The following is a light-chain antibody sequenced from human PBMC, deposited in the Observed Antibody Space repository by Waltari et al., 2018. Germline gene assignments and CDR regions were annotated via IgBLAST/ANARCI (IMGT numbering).Light chain of an antibody. CDR3: MQSIQSPLT. J-gene: IGKJ4*01. CDR2: EVS. CDR1: QSLLPGDGKTY. Sequence: DIVMTQTPLSLSVTPGQPASISCKSSQSLLPGDGKTYLSWYLHKSGQPPQLLIFEVSARFSGVPDRFSGSGSGTDFTLRSSRVEAEDVGVYYCMQSIQSPLTFGGGTKVEIK. V-gene: IGKV2D-29*01.